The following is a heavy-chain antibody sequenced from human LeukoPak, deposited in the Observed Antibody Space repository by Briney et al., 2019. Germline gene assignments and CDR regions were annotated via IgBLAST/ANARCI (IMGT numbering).Heavy chain of an antibody. D-gene: IGHD3-22*01. CDR3: ARESGPGFDYDSSGYYWENAFDI. CDR1: GFTFDDYG. CDR2: INWNGGST. V-gene: IGHV3-20*01. J-gene: IGHJ3*02. Sequence: GGSLRLSCAASGFTFDDYGMSWVRQAPGKGLEWVSGINWNGGSTGYADSVKGRFTISRDNAKDSLYLQMNSLRAEDTALYHCARESGPGFDYDSSGYYWENAFDIWGQGTMVTVSS.